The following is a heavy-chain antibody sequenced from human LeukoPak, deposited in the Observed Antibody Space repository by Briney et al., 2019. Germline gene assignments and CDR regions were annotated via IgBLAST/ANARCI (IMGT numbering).Heavy chain of an antibody. D-gene: IGHD3-10*01. CDR3: ARGNPYYYGSGSPLIDR. J-gene: IGHJ4*02. CDR2: LYYGGSS. Sequence: PSETLSLTCTVSGDSISTTNSYRGWIRQPPGKGLEWIGSLYYGGSSYYNPSLKSRVTISADTSKNQFSLKLSSVTAADTAVYYCARGNPYYYGSGSPLIDRWGQGTLVTVSS. CDR1: GDSISTTNSY. V-gene: IGHV4-39*01.